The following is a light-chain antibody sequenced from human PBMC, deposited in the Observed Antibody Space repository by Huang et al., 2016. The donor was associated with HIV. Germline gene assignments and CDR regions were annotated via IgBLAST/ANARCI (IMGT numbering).Light chain of an antibody. CDR1: QSISSW. CDR2: DAS. CDR3: QQYNSYPFT. J-gene: IGKJ3*01. Sequence: DIQMTQSPSTLSASVGDRVTITCRASQSISSWLAWYQQKPGKVPKLLIYDASSLESGAPSRFSGSGSGTEFTLTISSLQPDNFATYYCQQYNSYPFTFGPGTKVDIK. V-gene: IGKV1-5*01.